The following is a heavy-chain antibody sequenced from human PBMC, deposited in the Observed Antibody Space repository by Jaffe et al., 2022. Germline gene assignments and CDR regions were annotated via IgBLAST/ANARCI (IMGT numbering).Heavy chain of an antibody. Sequence: QVQLVQSGAEVKKPGSSVKVSCKASGGTFSSYAISWVRQAPGQGLEWMGGIIPIFGTANYAQKFQGRVTITADESTSTAYMELSSLRSEDTAVYYCAAAYYDFWSGYLRGGEAFDIWGQGTMVTVSS. CDR3: AAAYYDFWSGYLRGGEAFDI. V-gene: IGHV1-69*01. CDR1: GGTFSSYA. CDR2: IIPIFGTA. J-gene: IGHJ3*02. D-gene: IGHD3-3*01.